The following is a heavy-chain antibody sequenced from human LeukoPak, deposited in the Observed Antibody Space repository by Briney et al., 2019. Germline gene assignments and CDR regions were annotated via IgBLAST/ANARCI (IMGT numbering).Heavy chain of an antibody. D-gene: IGHD3-16*02. CDR2: IYSDGTT. CDR3: ARGLGELSSSY. CDR1: GFIVSSNY. Sequence: GGSLRLSCAASGFIVSSNYMTWVRQAPGKGLEWVSIIYSDGTTYYADSVKSRFTMSRDNSKNTLYLEMNSLRAEDTAVYYCARGLGELSSSYWGQGTLVTVSS. J-gene: IGHJ4*02. V-gene: IGHV3-53*01.